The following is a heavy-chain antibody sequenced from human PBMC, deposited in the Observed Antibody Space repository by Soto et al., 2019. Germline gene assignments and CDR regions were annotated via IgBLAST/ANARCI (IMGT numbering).Heavy chain of an antibody. V-gene: IGHV3-33*01. CDR2: IWYDGSNK. J-gene: IGHJ6*02. D-gene: IGHD4-17*01. Sequence: QVQLVESGGGVVQPGRSLRVSCAASGFTFTNYAMHWVRQAPGKGLEWLAVIWYDGSNKYYADSVKGRFTTSRDNSKNPLYLQMTSLRAEDSAVYYCARGDYGAYIGYGMDVWGQGTTVTVSS. CDR1: GFTFTNYA. CDR3: ARGDYGAYIGYGMDV.